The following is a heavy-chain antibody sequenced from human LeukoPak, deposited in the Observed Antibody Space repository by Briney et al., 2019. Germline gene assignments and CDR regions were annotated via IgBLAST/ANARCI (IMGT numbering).Heavy chain of an antibody. CDR1: GGSFSGYY. Sequence: PSETLSLTCAVYGGSFSGYYWSWIRQPPGKGLEWIGEINHSGSTNYNPSLKSRVTISVDTSKNQFSLKLSSVTAADTAVYYCARRAQRSSSSYLNWFDPWGQGTLVTVSS. J-gene: IGHJ5*02. CDR2: INHSGST. CDR3: ARRAQRSSSSYLNWFDP. D-gene: IGHD6-13*01. V-gene: IGHV4-34*01.